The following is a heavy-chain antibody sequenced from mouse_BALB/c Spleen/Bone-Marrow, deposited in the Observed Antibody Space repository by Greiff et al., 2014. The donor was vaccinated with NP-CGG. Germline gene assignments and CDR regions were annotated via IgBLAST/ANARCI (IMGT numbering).Heavy chain of an antibody. V-gene: IGHV1-9*01. CDR3: ARGGYDTSIFAY. Sequence: QVQLQQSGAELMKPGASVKISCKATGFTFSSYWIEWVNQRPGHGLEWLGEILPGSDTNHYNEKFKDKATFTADTSSKTAYMQLSSLTSEDSAVNYCARGGYDTSIFAYWGQGTLVTVSA. D-gene: IGHD2-3*01. CDR2: ILPGSDTN. CDR1: GFTFSSYW. J-gene: IGHJ3*01.